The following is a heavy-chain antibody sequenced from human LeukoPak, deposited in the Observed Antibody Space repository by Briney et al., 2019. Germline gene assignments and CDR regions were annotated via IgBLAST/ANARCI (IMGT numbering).Heavy chain of an antibody. Sequence: GGSLRLSCAASGFTFSSYSMNWVRQAPGKGLEWVPSISSSSSYIYYADSVKGRFTISRDNAKNSLYLQMNSLRAEDTAVYYCARSSSPNWFDPWGQGTLVTVSS. CDR1: GFTFSSYS. D-gene: IGHD6-13*01. J-gene: IGHJ5*02. CDR3: ARSSSPNWFDP. V-gene: IGHV3-21*01. CDR2: ISSSSSYI.